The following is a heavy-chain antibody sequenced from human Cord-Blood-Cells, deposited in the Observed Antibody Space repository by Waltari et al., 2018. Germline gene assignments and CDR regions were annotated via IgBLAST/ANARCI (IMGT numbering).Heavy chain of an antibody. CDR1: GGPISSSSYY. CDR2: IYYSGST. Sequence: QLQLQESGPGLVKPSETLSLTCTVPGGPISSSSYYWGLFRPPPGKGLEWIGSIYYSGSTYYNPSLKSRVTISVDTSKNQFSLKLSSVTAADTAVYYCAIYGSGSYYHDAFDIWGQGTMVTVSS. D-gene: IGHD3-10*01. CDR3: AIYGSGSYYHDAFDI. J-gene: IGHJ3*02. V-gene: IGHV4-39*01.